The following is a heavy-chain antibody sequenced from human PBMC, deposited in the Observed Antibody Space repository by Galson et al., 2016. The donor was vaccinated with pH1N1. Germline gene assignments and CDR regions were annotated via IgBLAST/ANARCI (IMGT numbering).Heavy chain of an antibody. D-gene: IGHD2-21*02. CDR2: IIGMFAKT. CDR3: ARSPGYMVTALDN. CDR1: GGTFSSFG. Sequence: SCKASGGTFSSFGISWVRQAPGQGLEWMGGIIGMFAKTNYAQKFQGRVTITAYELTSTAYMDLSSLTSEDTAVYYCARSPGYMVTALDNWGHGALVTVSS. V-gene: IGHV1-69*01. J-gene: IGHJ4*01.